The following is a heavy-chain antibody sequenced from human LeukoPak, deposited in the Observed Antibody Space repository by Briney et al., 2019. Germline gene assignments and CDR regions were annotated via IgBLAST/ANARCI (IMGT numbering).Heavy chain of an antibody. CDR2: IKYDGNEK. CDR1: GFSFSVSW. V-gene: IGHV3-7*01. CDR3: ASWYYYGSGSYC. J-gene: IGHJ4*02. D-gene: IGHD3-10*01. Sequence: PGGSLRLSCAASGFSFSVSWMSWVRQAPGKGLEWVANIKYDGNEKYYVDSVKGRFTISRDNAKNSLYLQMNSLRAEDTAVYYCASWYYYGSGSYCWGQGTLVTVSS.